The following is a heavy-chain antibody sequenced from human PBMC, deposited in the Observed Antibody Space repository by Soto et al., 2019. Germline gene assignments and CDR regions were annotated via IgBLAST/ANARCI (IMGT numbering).Heavy chain of an antibody. J-gene: IGHJ4*02. V-gene: IGHV3-23*01. Sequence: GGSLRLSCAASGFTFSSYAMSWVRQAPGKGLEWVSSISGSGGSTYYADSVKGRFNISRDNSKNTLYLQMNTLSAEDTAIYYCVLSRSYNRYYFHYWGLGSLVTVSS. CDR1: GFTFSSYA. CDR3: VLSRSYNRYYFHY. CDR2: ISGSGGST. D-gene: IGHD1-26*01.